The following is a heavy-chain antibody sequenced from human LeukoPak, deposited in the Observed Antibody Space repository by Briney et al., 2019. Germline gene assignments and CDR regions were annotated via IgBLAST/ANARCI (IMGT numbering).Heavy chain of an antibody. D-gene: IGHD3-22*01. Sequence: PSETLPLTCTVSGGSISSYYWSWIRQPPGKGLEWIGYIYYSGSTNYNPSLKSRVTISVDTSKNQFSLKLSSVTAADTAVYYCARVGYYDSSGYSYYFDYWGQGTLVTVSS. CDR1: GGSISSYY. J-gene: IGHJ4*02. V-gene: IGHV4-59*01. CDR2: IYYSGST. CDR3: ARVGYYDSSGYSYYFDY.